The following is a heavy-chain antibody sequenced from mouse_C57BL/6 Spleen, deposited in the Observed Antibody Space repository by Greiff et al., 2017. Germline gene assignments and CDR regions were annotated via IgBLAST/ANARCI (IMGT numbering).Heavy chain of an antibody. J-gene: IGHJ3*01. V-gene: IGHV1-82*01. CDR2: IYPGDGDP. CDR3: ASGRFAY. CDR1: GYAFSSSW. Sequence: QVQLQQSGPELVKPGASVKISCKASGYAFSSSWMNWVKQRPGKGLEWIGRIYPGDGDPNYTGKFKGKATLTADTSSSTAYLHLSSLTYEDSAVYFCASGRFAYWGQGTLVTVSA.